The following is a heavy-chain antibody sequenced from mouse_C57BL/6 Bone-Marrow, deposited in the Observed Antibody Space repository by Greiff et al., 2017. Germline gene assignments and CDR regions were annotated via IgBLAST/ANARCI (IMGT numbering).Heavy chain of an antibody. CDR3: ARSNYGNVAWFAY. J-gene: IGHJ3*01. CDR1: GYTFTSYG. Sequence: VQLQQSGAELARPGASVKLSCKASGYTFTSYGISWVKQRTGQGLEWIGAIYPRSGNTYYNEKFKGKATLTADKSSSTAYMELRSLTSEDSAVYFCARSNYGNVAWFAYWGQGTLVTVSA. D-gene: IGHD2-1*01. CDR2: IYPRSGNT. V-gene: IGHV1-81*01.